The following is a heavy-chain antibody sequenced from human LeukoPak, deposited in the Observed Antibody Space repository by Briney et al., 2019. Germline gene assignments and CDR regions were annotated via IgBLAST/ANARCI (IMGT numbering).Heavy chain of an antibody. CDR1: GGSISSSNW. D-gene: IGHD6-19*01. V-gene: IGHV4-4*02. J-gene: IGHJ4*02. CDR2: IYHSGRT. Sequence: TSETLSLTCAVSGGSISSSNWWSWVRQPPGKGLEWIGEIYHSGRTNYNPSLKSRGTISVDKSKNQFSLKLSSVTAADTAVYYCARFERGAVAGTGGDYWGQGTLVTVSS. CDR3: ARFERGAVAGTGGDY.